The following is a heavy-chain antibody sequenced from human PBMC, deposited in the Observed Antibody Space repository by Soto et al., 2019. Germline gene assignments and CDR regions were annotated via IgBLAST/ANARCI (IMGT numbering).Heavy chain of an antibody. V-gene: IGHV1-46*01. J-gene: IGHJ4*02. CDR3: ARDFSGPMDY. D-gene: IGHD3-10*01. CDR1: GYIFTNCY. Sequence: ASVKVSCKASGYIFTNCYMHWVRQAPGQGVEWVGIIYPSGGRTRHAQKFQGRVTMTRDTSTSTVYMELSSLRYEDTAVYYCARDFSGPMDYWGRGTLVTVSS. CDR2: IYPSGGRT.